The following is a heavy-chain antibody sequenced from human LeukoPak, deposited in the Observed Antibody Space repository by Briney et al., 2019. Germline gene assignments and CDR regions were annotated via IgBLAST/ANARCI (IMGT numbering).Heavy chain of an antibody. CDR1: GGSISSYY. CDR3: ARGPRITMVRGRWFDP. Sequence: PSETLSLTCTVSGGSISSYYWSWIRQPPGKGLEWIGYIYYSGSTNYNPSLKSRVTISVDTSKNQFSLKLSSVTAADTAVYYCARGPRITMVRGRWFDPWGQGTLVTVSS. J-gene: IGHJ5*02. CDR2: IYYSGST. V-gene: IGHV4-59*12. D-gene: IGHD3-10*01.